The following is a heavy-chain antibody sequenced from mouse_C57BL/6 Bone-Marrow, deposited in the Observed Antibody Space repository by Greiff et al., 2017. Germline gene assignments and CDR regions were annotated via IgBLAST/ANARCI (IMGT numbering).Heavy chain of an antibody. CDR3: VRSNSFAY. Sequence: EVKLMESGGGLVQPKGSLKLSCAASGFSFNTYAMNWVRQAPGKGLEWVARIRSKSNNYATYYADSVKDRFTIARDDSESMLYRQMNNLKTEDTAMYYCVRSNSFAYWGQGTLVTVSA. D-gene: IGHD2-5*01. CDR2: IRSKSNNYAT. CDR1: GFSFNTYA. V-gene: IGHV10-1*01. J-gene: IGHJ3*01.